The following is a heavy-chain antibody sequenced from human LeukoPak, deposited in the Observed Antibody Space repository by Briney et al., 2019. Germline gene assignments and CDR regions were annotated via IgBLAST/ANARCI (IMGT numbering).Heavy chain of an antibody. CDR2: IIPIFGTA. CDR3: ARLGHSGYDSDY. V-gene: IGHV1-69*05. D-gene: IGHD5-12*01. Sequence: GASVTVSCTASGGTFTSYAISWVRQRPGQGMEWKGGIIPIFGTANYAQKFKGRVTITTDESTSTAYMELSSLRSEDTAVYYCARLGHSGYDSDYWGQGTLVTVSS. CDR1: GGTFTSYA. J-gene: IGHJ4*02.